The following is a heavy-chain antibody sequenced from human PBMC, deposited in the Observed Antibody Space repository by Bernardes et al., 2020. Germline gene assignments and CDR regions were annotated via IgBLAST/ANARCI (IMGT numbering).Heavy chain of an antibody. J-gene: IGHJ3*02. CDR3: ARLGRDYDYADGAFDI. V-gene: IGHV5-51*01. CDR1: GYSFTSYW. Sequence: GESLKISCKGSGYSFTSYWIGWVRQMPGKGLEWMGIIYPGDSDTRYSPSFQGQVTISADKSISTAYLQWSSLKASDTAMYYCARLGRDYDYADGAFDIWGQGTMVTVSS. CDR2: IYPGDSDT. D-gene: IGHD3-16*01.